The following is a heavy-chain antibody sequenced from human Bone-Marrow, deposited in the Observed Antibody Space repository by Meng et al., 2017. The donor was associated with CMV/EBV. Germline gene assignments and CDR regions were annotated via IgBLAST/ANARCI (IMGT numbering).Heavy chain of an antibody. CDR1: GFTFSSYS. Sequence: GESLKISCAASGFTFSSYSMNWVRQAPGKGLEWVSSISSSSSYIYYADSVKGRFTISRDNAKNSLYLQMNSLRAEDTAVYYCARGGLWYDFWSGYFSRSSMDVWGQGTTVTRLL. D-gene: IGHD3-3*01. CDR2: ISSSSSYI. V-gene: IGHV3-21*01. CDR3: ARGGLWYDFWSGYFSRSSMDV. J-gene: IGHJ6*02.